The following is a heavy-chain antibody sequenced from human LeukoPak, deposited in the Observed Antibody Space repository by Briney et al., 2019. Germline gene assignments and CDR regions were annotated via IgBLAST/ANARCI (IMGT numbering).Heavy chain of an antibody. CDR1: GFTFSSYG. CDR3: AKDSPIYGDYGTPFDY. CDR2: ISYDGSNK. V-gene: IGHV3-30*18. J-gene: IGHJ4*02. D-gene: IGHD4-17*01. Sequence: GGPLSLSCAASGFTFSSYGMHWVRQAPGGGLEWVAVISYDGSNKYCAHSVKERFTISRDNSKNTLYLQMNSLRAEDTAVYYCAKDSPIYGDYGTPFDYWGQGTLVTVSS.